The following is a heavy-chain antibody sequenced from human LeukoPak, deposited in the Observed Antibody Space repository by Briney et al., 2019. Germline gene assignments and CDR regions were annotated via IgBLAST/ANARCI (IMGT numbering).Heavy chain of an antibody. V-gene: IGHV1-8*03. D-gene: IGHD5-18*01. CDR2: MNPNSGNT. J-gene: IGHJ3*02. CDR1: GYTFTSYD. CDR3: ASQRGYSYDDAFDI. Sequence: GASVKVSCKASGYTFTSYDINWVQQATGQGLEWMGWMNPNSGNTGYAQKFQGRVTITRNTSISTAYMELSSLRSEDTAVYYCASQRGYSYDDAFDIWGQGTMVTVSS.